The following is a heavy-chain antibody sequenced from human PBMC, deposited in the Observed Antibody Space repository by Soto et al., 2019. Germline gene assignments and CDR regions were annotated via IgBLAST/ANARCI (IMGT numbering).Heavy chain of an antibody. CDR3: ARDPRTVTMIPAFDI. Sequence: ASVKVSCKASGGTFCSCAISWVRQEPGQGLEWMGGIIPIFGTANYAQKFQGRVTITADESTSTAYMELSSLRSEDTAVYYCARDPRTVTMIPAFDIWGQGTMVTVSS. J-gene: IGHJ3*02. CDR1: GGTFCSCA. CDR2: IIPIFGTA. V-gene: IGHV1-69*13. D-gene: IGHD3-22*01.